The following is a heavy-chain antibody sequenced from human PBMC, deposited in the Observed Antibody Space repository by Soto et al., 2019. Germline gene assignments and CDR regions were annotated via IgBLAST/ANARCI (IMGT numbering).Heavy chain of an antibody. D-gene: IGHD3-22*01. CDR2: INPSGGST. CDR3: ARDTYYYDSSGYYRPGYYYGMDV. J-gene: IGHJ6*02. Sequence: ASVKVSCKASGYTFTSYYMHWVRQAPGQGLEWMGIINPSGGSTSYAQKFQGRVTMTRDTSTSTVYMELSSLRSEDTAVYYCARDTYYYDSSGYYRPGYYYGMDVWGQGTTVTVSS. CDR1: GYTFTSYY. V-gene: IGHV1-46*01.